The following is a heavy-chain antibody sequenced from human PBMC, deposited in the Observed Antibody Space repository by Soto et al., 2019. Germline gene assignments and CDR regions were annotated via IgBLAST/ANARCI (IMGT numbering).Heavy chain of an antibody. V-gene: IGHV4-4*07. D-gene: IGHD1-26*01. CDR3: ARDLWVAPELYYYGMDV. CDR2: MYTSGST. CDR1: WGSSSSSK. Sequence: XESLSRPGTVSWGSSSSSKWGWIRQPTGKGLEWIGRMYTSGSTNDNPSLKSRLTISVDTSKNHFSLRLTSVTAADTAVYYCARDLWVAPELYYYGMDVWAQGTTVTVSS. J-gene: IGHJ6*02.